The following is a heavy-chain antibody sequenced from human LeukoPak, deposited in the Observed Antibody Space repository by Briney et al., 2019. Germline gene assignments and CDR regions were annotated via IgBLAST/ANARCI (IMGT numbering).Heavy chain of an antibody. V-gene: IGHV3-30*02. CDR3: TKESESYDSSGSTFDY. CDR1: GFTFSSYA. J-gene: IGHJ4*02. D-gene: IGHD3-22*01. Sequence: GGSLRLSCAASGFTFSSYAMHWVRQAPGKGLEWVTFIRYDGSNKYYADSVKGRFTISKDNSKNTLYLQMNSLRAEDTAVYYCTKESESYDSSGSTFDYWGQGTLVTVSS. CDR2: IRYDGSNK.